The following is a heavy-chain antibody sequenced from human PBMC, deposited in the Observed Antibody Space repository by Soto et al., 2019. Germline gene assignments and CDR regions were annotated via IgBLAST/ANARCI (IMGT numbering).Heavy chain of an antibody. V-gene: IGHV1-2*02. D-gene: IGHD3-10*01. CDR2: ISPNGGGT. Sequence: QVQLVQSGAEVKKPGASVKVSCKAAGYTFSVNDIHWVRQAPGQGLEWMGWISPNGGGTKKTNKFQGRVTLTTDTSINTVYMEMTSLTSDDTAVYYCARAGRGGWDYFDSWGQGTLVTVSS. J-gene: IGHJ4*02. CDR1: GYTFSVND. CDR3: ARAGRGGWDYFDS.